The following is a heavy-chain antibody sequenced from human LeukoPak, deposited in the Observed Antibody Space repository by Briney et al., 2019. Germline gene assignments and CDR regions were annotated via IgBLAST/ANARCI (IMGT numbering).Heavy chain of an antibody. CDR1: GYSFDSYW. CDR3: ARQDCSGGACYPFY. CDR2: IYPGDSDT. Sequence: RGESPKISCKGSGYSFDSYWIGWVRQMPGKGLEWMGIIYPGDSDTRYSPSFQGLVTFSVDKSISTAYLQWSSLKASDTAMYYCARQDCSGGACYPFYWGQGTLVTVSS. D-gene: IGHD2-15*01. V-gene: IGHV5-51*01. J-gene: IGHJ4*02.